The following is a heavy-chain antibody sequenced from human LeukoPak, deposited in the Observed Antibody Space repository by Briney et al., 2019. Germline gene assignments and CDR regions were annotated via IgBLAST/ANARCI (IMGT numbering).Heavy chain of an antibody. CDR2: IVHSGST. V-gene: IGHV4-38-2*02. D-gene: IGHD2-2*01. CDR1: GYSISSDYF. J-gene: IGHJ6*03. Sequence: SESLSLTCTASGYSISSDYFWGCSRQPPRELQEGTGSIVHSGSTYYNTSLKSRVTISVDTSKYQFSLKLTSVTTADPAVYYCARDRKYCTSTTCHSSMDVWGKGTTVTVSS. CDR3: ARDRKYCTSTTCHSSMDV.